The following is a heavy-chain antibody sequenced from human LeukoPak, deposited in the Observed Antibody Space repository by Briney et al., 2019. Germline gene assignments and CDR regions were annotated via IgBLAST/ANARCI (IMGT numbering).Heavy chain of an antibody. CDR3: ANSGSYLAFDI. Sequence: GGSLRLSCAASGFTFSSYEMNWVRQAPGKGLEWVSYISSSGSTIYYADFVKGRFTISRDNAKNSLYLQMNSLRAEDTAVYYCANSGSYLAFDIWGQGTMVTVSS. CDR1: GFTFSSYE. D-gene: IGHD1-26*01. V-gene: IGHV3-48*03. CDR2: ISSSGSTI. J-gene: IGHJ3*02.